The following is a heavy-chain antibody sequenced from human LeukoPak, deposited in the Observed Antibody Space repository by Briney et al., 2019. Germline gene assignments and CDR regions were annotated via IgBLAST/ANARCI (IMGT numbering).Heavy chain of an antibody. D-gene: IGHD1-26*01. J-gene: IGHJ1*01. CDR3: ARGRYSGSYPEYFQH. CDR2: IWYDGSNK. V-gene: IGHV3-33*08. CDR1: GFTFSDYY. Sequence: GGSLRLSCAASGFTFSDYYMSWIRQAPGKGLEWVAVIWYDGSNKYYADSVKGRFTISRDNSKNTLYLQMNSLRAEDTAVYYCARGRYSGSYPEYFQHWGQGTLVTVSS.